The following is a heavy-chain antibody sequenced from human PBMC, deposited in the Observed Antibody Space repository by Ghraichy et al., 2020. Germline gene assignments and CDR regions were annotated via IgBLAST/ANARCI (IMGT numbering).Heavy chain of an antibody. CDR2: ISGSGDST. D-gene: IGHD4-23*01. CDR3: ADKGNQMTTLVY. J-gene: IGHJ4*02. CDR1: GFIFSNYV. V-gene: IGHV3-23*01. Sequence: GGSLRLSCAASGFIFSNYVMAWVRQTPGKGLEWVSTISGSGDSTYYADSVKGRFTISRDNSKNTLYLQMNSLRAEDTAVYYCADKGNQMTTLVYWGQGTLVTVSS.